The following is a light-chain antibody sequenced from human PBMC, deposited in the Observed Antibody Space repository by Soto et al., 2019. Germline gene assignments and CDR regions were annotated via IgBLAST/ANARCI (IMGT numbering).Light chain of an antibody. Sequence: EIVLTQSPGTLSLSPGERATLSCRASQSVSSSYLAGFQQKPGQAPRLLIYGASSRATGIPDWFSGSGSGTDFTLTISRLEPEDFAVYYCQQYGSSPPLTFGGGTKVEIK. CDR1: QSVSSSY. J-gene: IGKJ4*01. CDR2: GAS. V-gene: IGKV3-20*01. CDR3: QQYGSSPPLT.